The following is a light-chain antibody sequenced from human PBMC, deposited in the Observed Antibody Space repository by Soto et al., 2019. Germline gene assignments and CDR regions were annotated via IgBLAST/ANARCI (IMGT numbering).Light chain of an antibody. CDR1: RSISSTS. V-gene: IGKV3-20*01. CDR2: GAS. CDR3: QRYGNSPPLT. J-gene: IGKJ4*01. Sequence: VLTQSPGTLSLSPGERATLSCRASRSISSTSLAWYQHQPGQAPRLLVYGASVRASGIPDRFSGGGSGTDFTLTISRLEPEDFAVYYCQRYGNSPPLTFGGGTKVEIK.